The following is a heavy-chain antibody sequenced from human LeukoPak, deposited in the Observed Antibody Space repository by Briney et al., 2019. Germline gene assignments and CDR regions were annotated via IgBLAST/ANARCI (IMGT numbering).Heavy chain of an antibody. D-gene: IGHD3-22*01. CDR3: ARDYLDRPPGHPYHGMDV. CDR2: IYYSGST. J-gene: IGHJ6*02. CDR1: GGSISSYY. Sequence: SETLSLTCTVSGGSISSYYWSWIRQPPGKGLEWIGYIYYSGSTNYNPSLKSRVTISVDTSKNQFSLKLSSVTAADTAVYYCARDYLDRPPGHPYHGMDVWGQGTTVTVSS. V-gene: IGHV4-59*01.